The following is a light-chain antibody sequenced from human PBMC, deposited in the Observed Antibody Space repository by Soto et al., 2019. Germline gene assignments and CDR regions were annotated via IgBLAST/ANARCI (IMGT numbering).Light chain of an antibody. Sequence: DIQMTQSPSSVSASVGNIVTITCRASQGISSWLAWYQQKPGKAPKLLIYAASSLQRGVPSRLRGSGSGTEFTLTISSMKPDDFATFYCQQYNGYSRTFGHGTKVDIK. CDR1: QGISSW. CDR3: QQYNGYSRT. J-gene: IGKJ1*01. V-gene: IGKV1D-16*01. CDR2: AAS.